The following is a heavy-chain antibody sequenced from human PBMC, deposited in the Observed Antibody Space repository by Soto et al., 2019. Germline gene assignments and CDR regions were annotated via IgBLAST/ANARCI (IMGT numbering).Heavy chain of an antibody. CDR1: GDSISSVDHY. J-gene: IGHJ4*02. D-gene: IGHD4-17*01. Sequence: PSETLSLTCTVSGDSISSVDHYWTWIRQPPGKGLEWVGYIYYSGSTYYKSSLKTRLTISVDRSKNQFSLTLTSVTATDTAVYYCARVRWDDGGIDFWGQGTLVTVSS. CDR3: ARVRWDDGGIDF. V-gene: IGHV4-30-4*01. CDR2: IYYSGST.